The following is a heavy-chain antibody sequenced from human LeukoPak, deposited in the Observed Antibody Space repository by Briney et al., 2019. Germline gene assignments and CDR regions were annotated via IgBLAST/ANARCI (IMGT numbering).Heavy chain of an antibody. D-gene: IGHD1-26*01. CDR3: TAGGDGTYSSDY. V-gene: IGHV3-15*01. CDR1: GFTFDDFDDHG. Sequence: GGSLRLSCAASGFTFDDFDDHGMNWVRQAPGKGLEWVGRSKSKTGGGTVDIAAPGQGRFTISRDDSKSTLSLQMTSLEIEDTAVYYCTAGGDGTYSSDYWGQGTLVTVSS. J-gene: IGHJ4*02. CDR2: SKSKTGGGTV.